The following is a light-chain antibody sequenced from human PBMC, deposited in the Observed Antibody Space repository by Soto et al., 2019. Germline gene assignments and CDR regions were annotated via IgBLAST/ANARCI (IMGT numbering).Light chain of an antibody. CDR1: SSDVGYYNY. V-gene: IGLV2-11*01. J-gene: IGLJ1*01. CDR2: DVS. Sequence: QSALTQPRSVSGSPGQSVTISCTGTSSDVGYYNYVSWYQQHPGTAPKLMIYDVSMRPSGVPDRFSGSKSGNTASLTISGLQAEDEADYYCCSYAGRYTFYVFGTGTKVTVL. CDR3: CSYAGRYTFYV.